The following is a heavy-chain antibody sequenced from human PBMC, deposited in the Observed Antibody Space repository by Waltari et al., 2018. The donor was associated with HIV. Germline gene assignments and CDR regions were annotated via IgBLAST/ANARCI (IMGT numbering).Heavy chain of an antibody. CDR3: AKEGTNYDFWSGYLGY. CDR1: GGSSSRGCYC. Sequence: VPLQESSPGLMEPSQALHINCTDGGGSSSRGCYCWRWIRQPAGKGLEWIGRIYTSGSTNYNPSLKSRVTISVDTSKNQFSLKLRSVTAADTAVYYCAKEGTNYDFWSGYLGYWGQGTLVTVSS. CDR2: IYTSGST. V-gene: IGHV4-61*02. J-gene: IGHJ4*02. D-gene: IGHD3-3*01.